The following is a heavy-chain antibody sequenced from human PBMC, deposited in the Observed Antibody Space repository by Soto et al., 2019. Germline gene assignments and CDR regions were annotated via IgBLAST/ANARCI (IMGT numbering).Heavy chain of an antibody. Sequence: GGSLSLSCAASGFTFSTYSMNWVRQAPGKGLKWVSYISSSSGAIYYADSVKGRFTITRDNAKNSLYLQMNSLRAEDTALYYCARASYTTRPFDYWGQGTLVTVSS. CDR1: GFTFSTYS. D-gene: IGHD1-26*01. J-gene: IGHJ4*02. V-gene: IGHV3-48*01. CDR3: ARASYTTRPFDY. CDR2: ISSSSGAI.